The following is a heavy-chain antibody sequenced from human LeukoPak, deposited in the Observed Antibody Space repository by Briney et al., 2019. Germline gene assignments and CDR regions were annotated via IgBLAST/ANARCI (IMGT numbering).Heavy chain of an antibody. CDR2: IYTSGST. CDR3: ARLIVGATHDAFDI. V-gene: IGHV4-4*07. CDR1: GFTFNDHY. J-gene: IGHJ3*02. D-gene: IGHD1-26*01. Sequence: GSLRLSCATSGFTFNDHYLGWIRQPAGKGLEWIGRIYTSGSTNYNPSLKSRVTMSVDTSKNQFSLKLSSVTAADTAVYYCARLIVGATHDAFDIWGQGTMVTVSS.